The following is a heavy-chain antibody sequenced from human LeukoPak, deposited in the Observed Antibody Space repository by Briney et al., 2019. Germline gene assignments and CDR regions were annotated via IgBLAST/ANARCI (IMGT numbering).Heavy chain of an antibody. CDR2: ISGSGGST. CDR1: GFTFSSYA. J-gene: IGHJ5*02. Sequence: GGSLRLSCAASGFTFSSYAMSWVRQAPGKGLEWVSAISGSGGSTYYADSVKGRFTISRDNSKNTLYLQMNSLRAEDTAVYHCARSGSSWLNWFDPWGQGTLVTVSS. D-gene: IGHD6-13*01. V-gene: IGHV3-23*01. CDR3: ARSGSSWLNWFDP.